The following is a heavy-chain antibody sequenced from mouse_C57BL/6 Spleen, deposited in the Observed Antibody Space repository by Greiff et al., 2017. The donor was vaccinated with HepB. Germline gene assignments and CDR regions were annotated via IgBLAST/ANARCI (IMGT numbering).Heavy chain of an antibody. Sequence: VQLQQSGPELVKPGASVKISCKASGYAFSSSWMNWVKQRHGKGLEWIGRIYPGDGDTNYNGKFKGKATLTADKSSSTAYMPLSSLTSEDSAVYCCARAPYYSNYYYAMDYCGQGTSVTVSS. CDR2: IYPGDGDT. V-gene: IGHV1-82*01. J-gene: IGHJ4*01. CDR3: ARAPYYSNYYYAMDY. D-gene: IGHD2-5*01. CDR1: GYAFSSSW.